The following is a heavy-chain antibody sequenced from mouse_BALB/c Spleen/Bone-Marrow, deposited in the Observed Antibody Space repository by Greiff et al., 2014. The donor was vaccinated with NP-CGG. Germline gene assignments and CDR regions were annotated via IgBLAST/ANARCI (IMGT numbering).Heavy chain of an antibody. Sequence: VKLMESGPELVKPGTLVEISCKASGYTFTSYDINWVKQRLGQGLEWIGWIYPGDGITKYNEKFKGKATLTADKSSSTAYVQLSSLTSENSAVYFCARSGDSSGYGFAYWGQGTLVTVSA. CDR1: GYTFTSYD. J-gene: IGHJ3*01. D-gene: IGHD3-2*01. CDR3: ARSGDSSGYGFAY. CDR2: IYPGDGIT. V-gene: IGHV1S56*01.